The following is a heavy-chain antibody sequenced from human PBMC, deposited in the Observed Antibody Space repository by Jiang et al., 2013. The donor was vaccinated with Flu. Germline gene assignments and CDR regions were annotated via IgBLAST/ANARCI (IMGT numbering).Heavy chain of an antibody. V-gene: IGHV2-5*02. CDR1: GFSLNTGGVG. J-gene: IGHJ4*02. D-gene: IGHD6-6*01. Sequence: QTLTLTCTFSGFSLNTGGVGVGWIRQAPGKALEWLALIYWDGDKVYSPSLKSRLTITKDTSKNQVVLTMTNMDPVDTATYYCAHKPSYHYLDYWGQGTLVTVSS. CDR3: AHKPSYHYLDY. CDR2: IYWDGDK.